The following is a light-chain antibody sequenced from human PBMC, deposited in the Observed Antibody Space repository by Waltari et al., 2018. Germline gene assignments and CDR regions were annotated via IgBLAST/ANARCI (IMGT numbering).Light chain of an antibody. Sequence: QSALTQPPSASGSPGQSVTISCTGTSNDVAGYNYVSWYQQYPGKGPKLLIYEVNKRPSGVPDRFSGSKSGNTASLTVSGLQAEDEATYYCTSYAGINNLVFGTGTKVTVL. J-gene: IGLJ1*01. V-gene: IGLV2-8*01. CDR2: EVN. CDR3: TSYAGINNLV. CDR1: SNDVAGYNY.